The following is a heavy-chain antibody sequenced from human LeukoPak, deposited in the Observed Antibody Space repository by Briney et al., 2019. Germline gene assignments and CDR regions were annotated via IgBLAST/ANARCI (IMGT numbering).Heavy chain of an antibody. D-gene: IGHD3-10*01. V-gene: IGHV3-30*01. Sequence: PPGGSLRLSCAASGFTFSRNAMHWVRQAPGKGLEWVAVTSYDGDITYYADSVKGRFTISRDNPKNTLYLQLNSLRVEDTAVYYCARDSTYYYDSGSSGPHYFDYWGQGTLVTVSS. CDR1: GFTFSRNA. J-gene: IGHJ4*02. CDR2: TSYDGDIT. CDR3: ARDSTYYYDSGSSGPHYFDY.